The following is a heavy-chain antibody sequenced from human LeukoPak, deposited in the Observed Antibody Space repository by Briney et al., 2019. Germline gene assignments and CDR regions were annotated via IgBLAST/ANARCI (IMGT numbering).Heavy chain of an antibody. Sequence: GGSLRLSCAASGFTFSSYSMNWVRQAPGKGLEWVSSISSSSSYIYYADSVKGRFTISRDNSKNTLYHQMNSLRAEDTAVYYCASDSSGYSDAFDIWGQGTMVTVSS. CDR1: GFTFSSYS. J-gene: IGHJ3*02. CDR3: ASDSSGYSDAFDI. V-gene: IGHV3-21*04. CDR2: ISSSSSYI. D-gene: IGHD3-22*01.